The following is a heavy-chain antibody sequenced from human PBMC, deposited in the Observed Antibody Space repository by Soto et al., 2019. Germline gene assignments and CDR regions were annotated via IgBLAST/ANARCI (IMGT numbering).Heavy chain of an antibody. J-gene: IGHJ4*02. D-gene: IGHD3-16*01. CDR2: ISEGGGTT. V-gene: IGHV3-23*01. Sequence: EVQLLESGGGLIQPGWSLRLSCAASGFAFSRSAMAWVRQAPEKGLEWVSSISEGGGTTFYAGSVEGRFTISRDNSKNTLYLQMNSVGADDTAVYYCAKGGYRHAYDWGRGTLVTVSS. CDR1: GFAFSRSA. CDR3: AKGGYRHAYD.